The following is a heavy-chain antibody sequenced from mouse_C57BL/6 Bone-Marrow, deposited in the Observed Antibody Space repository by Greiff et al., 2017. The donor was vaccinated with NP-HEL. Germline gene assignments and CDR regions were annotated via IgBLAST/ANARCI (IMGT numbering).Heavy chain of an antibody. CDR3: ARGNYDYDWDAMDY. CDR2: IYPRDGST. V-gene: IGHV1-85*01. J-gene: IGHJ4*01. D-gene: IGHD2-4*01. Sequence: VQLVESGPELVKPGASVKLSCKASGYTFTSYDINWVKQRPGQGLEWIGWIYPRDGSTKYNEKFKGKATLTVDTSSSTAYMELHSLTSEDSAVYFCARGNYDYDWDAMDYWGQGTSVTVSS. CDR1: GYTFTSYD.